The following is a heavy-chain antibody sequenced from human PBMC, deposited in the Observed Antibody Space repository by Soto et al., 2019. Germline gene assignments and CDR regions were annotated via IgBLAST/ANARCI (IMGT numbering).Heavy chain of an antibody. CDR1: GGTFSSYA. Sequence: SVKVSCKASGGTFSSYAISWVRQAPGQGLEWMGGIIPIFGTANYAQKFQGRVTITADESTSTAYMELSRLRSDDTAVYYCARGLLWFFGMDVWGQGTTVTVSS. CDR2: IIPIFGTA. V-gene: IGHV1-69*13. D-gene: IGHD3-10*01. J-gene: IGHJ6*02. CDR3: ARGLLWFFGMDV.